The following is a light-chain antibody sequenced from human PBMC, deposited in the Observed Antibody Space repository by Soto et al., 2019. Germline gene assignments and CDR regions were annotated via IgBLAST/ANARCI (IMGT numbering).Light chain of an antibody. V-gene: IGLV3-21*04. J-gene: IGLJ3*02. CDR1: RIGSTS. CDR3: QVRDSVSGHRV. CDR2: YDD. Sequence: SYELAQPPSVSVAPGKTATITCGGERIGSTSVHWYRQRPGQAPEMVISYDDNRPSGIPERFSGSNSGNTATLTISGVEAGDEADYYCQVRDSVSGHRVFGGGTKLTVL.